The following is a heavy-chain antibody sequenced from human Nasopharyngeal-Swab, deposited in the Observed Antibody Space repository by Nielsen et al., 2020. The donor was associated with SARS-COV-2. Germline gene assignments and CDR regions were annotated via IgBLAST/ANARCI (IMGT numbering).Heavy chain of an antibody. Sequence: SETLSLTCTVSGGSISSSSYYWGWIRQPPGKGLEWIGSIYYSGSTNYNPSLKSRVTISVDTSKNQFSLKLSSVTAADTAVYYCARANIPEITIFGVVRRTGMDVWGQGTTVTVSS. CDR2: IYYSGST. V-gene: IGHV4-39*07. D-gene: IGHD3-3*01. CDR3: ARANIPEITIFGVVRRTGMDV. CDR1: GGSISSSSYY. J-gene: IGHJ6*02.